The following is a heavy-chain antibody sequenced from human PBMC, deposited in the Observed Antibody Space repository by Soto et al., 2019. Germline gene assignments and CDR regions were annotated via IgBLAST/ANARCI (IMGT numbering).Heavy chain of an antibody. CDR2: ISGTGGGT. D-gene: IGHD5-12*01. V-gene: IGHV3-23*01. J-gene: IGHJ4*02. Sequence: GGSLRLSCAASGFTFSSYAMSWVRQAPGKGLEWVSSISGTGGGTYYADSVKGRFTLSRDNSKNTLYLQMNSLRAEDTAVYYCAKYKTVYDSTDYWGQGTLVTVSS. CDR3: AKYKTVYDSTDY. CDR1: GFTFSSYA.